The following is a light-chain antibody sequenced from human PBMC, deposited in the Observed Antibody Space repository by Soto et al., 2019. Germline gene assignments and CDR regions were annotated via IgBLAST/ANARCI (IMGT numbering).Light chain of an antibody. CDR3: QQYGVTPPNT. Sequence: SVFTQSPGTVSLSPWERASLSCTAIQIVSSTYLAWFQQQPGQAPRLLIYGPSTRATGIPDRFSGSGSGTAFTLTISGLEPEDFALYYCQQYGVTPPNTFGGGTKVDI. J-gene: IGKJ4*01. V-gene: IGKV3-20*01. CDR2: GPS. CDR1: QIVSSTY.